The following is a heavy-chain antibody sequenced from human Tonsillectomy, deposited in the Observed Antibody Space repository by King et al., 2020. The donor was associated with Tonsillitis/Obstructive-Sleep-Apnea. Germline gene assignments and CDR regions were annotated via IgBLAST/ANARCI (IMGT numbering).Heavy chain of an antibody. CDR3: ARDRGIGYDILTGDNWIDP. Sequence: QLVQSGAEVKKPGASVKVSCKASGYTFTRYGISWVRQAPGQGLEWMGWISADNGNTNYAQMLQGRVTMTTDTSTSTAYMELRSLRSDDTAVYYCARDRGIGYDILTGDNWIDPWGQGTLVTVSS. J-gene: IGHJ5*02. D-gene: IGHD3-9*01. CDR1: GYTFTRYG. CDR2: ISADNGNT. V-gene: IGHV1-18*01.